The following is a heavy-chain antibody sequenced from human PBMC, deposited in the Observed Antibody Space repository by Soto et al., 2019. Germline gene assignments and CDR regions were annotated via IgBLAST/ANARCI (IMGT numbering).Heavy chain of an antibody. J-gene: IGHJ3*02. CDR1: GGSISSGGYY. CDR2: IYYSGST. V-gene: IGHV4-31*03. CDR3: ARDNLSGLRGAFDI. Sequence: PSETLSLTCTVSGGSISSGGYYWSWIRQHPGKGLEWIGYIYYSGSTHYNPSLKSRVTISVDTSKNQFSLKLSSVTAADTAVYYCARDNLSGLRGAFDIWGQGTMVTVSS. D-gene: IGHD1-26*01.